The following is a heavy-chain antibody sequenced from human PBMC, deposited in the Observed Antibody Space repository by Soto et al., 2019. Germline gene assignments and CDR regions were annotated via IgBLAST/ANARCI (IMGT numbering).Heavy chain of an antibody. CDR2: ISGSGGST. Sequence: GGSLRLSCAASGFTFSSYAMSWVRQAPGKGLEWVSAISGSGGSTYYADSVKGRFTISRDNSKNTLYLQMNSLRAEDTAVYYCAKDSYSSSWYFRFFDYWGQGTLVTVSS. D-gene: IGHD6-13*01. CDR1: GFTFSSYA. CDR3: AKDSYSSSWYFRFFDY. J-gene: IGHJ4*02. V-gene: IGHV3-23*01.